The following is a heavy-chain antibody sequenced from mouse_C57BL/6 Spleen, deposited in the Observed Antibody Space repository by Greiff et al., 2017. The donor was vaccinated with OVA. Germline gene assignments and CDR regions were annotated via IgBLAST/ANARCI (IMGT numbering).Heavy chain of an antibody. J-gene: IGHJ2*01. V-gene: IGHV5-17*01. CDR2: ISSGSSTI. CDR1: GFTFSDYG. Sequence: EVKLVESGGGLVKPGGCLKLSCAASGFTFSDYGMHWVRQAPEKGLEWVAYISSGSSTIYYADTVKGRFTISRDNAKNTLFLQMTSLRSEDTAMYYCARIDGSFDYWGQGTTLTVSS. CDR3: ARIDGSFDY. D-gene: IGHD2-3*01.